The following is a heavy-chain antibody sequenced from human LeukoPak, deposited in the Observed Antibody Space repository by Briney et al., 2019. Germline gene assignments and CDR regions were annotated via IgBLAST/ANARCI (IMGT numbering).Heavy chain of an antibody. CDR3: ARSARGYSYGPARDFDY. CDR1: GYTFTSYG. V-gene: IGHV1-18*01. Sequence: ASVKVSCKASGYTFTSYGISWVRQAPGQGLEWMGWISAYNGNTNYAQKLQGRVTMTTDTSTSTAYMELRSLRSDDTAVYYCARSARGYSYGPARDFDYWGQGTLVTVSS. J-gene: IGHJ4*02. CDR2: ISAYNGNT. D-gene: IGHD5-18*01.